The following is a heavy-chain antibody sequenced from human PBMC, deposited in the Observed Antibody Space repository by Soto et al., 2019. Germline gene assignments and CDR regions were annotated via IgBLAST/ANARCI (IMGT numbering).Heavy chain of an antibody. CDR2: IYYSGST. CDR1: GGSISSYY. D-gene: IGHD2-2*02. Sequence: SETLSLTCTVSGGSISSYYWSWIRQPPGKGLEWIGYIYYSGSTNYNPSLKSRVTISVDTSKNQFSLKLSSVTAADTAVYYCARGYCSSTSCYIWDNWFDPWGQGTLLTVSS. J-gene: IGHJ5*02. V-gene: IGHV4-59*01. CDR3: ARGYCSSTSCYIWDNWFDP.